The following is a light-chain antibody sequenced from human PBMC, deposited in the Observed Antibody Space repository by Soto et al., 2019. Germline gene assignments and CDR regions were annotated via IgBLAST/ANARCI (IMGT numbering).Light chain of an antibody. V-gene: IGKV3-20*01. CDR2: GAS. J-gene: IGKJ2*01. Sequence: EIVLTQSPGTLSLSPGERATLSCRASQSVSSSYLAWYQHKPGQAPRLLIYGASSRATGFPDRFSGRGSGTDFTLTISRLEPEDFAVYYCQQYGSSPHTFGQGTKLEIK. CDR3: QQYGSSPHT. CDR1: QSVSSSY.